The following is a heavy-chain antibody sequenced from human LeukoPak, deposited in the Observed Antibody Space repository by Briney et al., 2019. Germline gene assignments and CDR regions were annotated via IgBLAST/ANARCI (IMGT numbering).Heavy chain of an antibody. Sequence: GGSLRLSCAASGFSFDSDWMDWVRQAPGKGLEWVANIKHDESEKNYLDSVKGRFTISRDNAQNSLYLQMNGLRVEDTAVYYCTRRLDDWGQGTLVTVSS. CDR3: TRRLDD. J-gene: IGHJ4*02. D-gene: IGHD3-16*01. V-gene: IGHV3-7*01. CDR2: IKHDESEK. CDR1: GFSFDSDW.